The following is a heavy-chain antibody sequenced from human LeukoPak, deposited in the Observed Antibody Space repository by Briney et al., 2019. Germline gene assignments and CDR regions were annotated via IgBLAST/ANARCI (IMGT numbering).Heavy chain of an antibody. D-gene: IGHD6-19*01. Sequence: SETLSLTCTVSGGSISRYYWSWIRQPPGKGLEWNGYIYYSGITNYNPSLKSRVTISVDPSKPQFSLTLSSVTAADTAVYYCARRIAVAGYNDAFDIWGQGTMVTVSS. J-gene: IGHJ3*02. CDR2: IYYSGIT. CDR1: GGSISRYY. CDR3: ARRIAVAGYNDAFDI. V-gene: IGHV4-59*08.